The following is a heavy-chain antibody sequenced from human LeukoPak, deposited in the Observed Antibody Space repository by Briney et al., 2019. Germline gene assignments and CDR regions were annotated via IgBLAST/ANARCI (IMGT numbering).Heavy chain of an antibody. CDR1: GGSISSYY. CDR3: ARQIASAGTAGFDF. J-gene: IGHJ4*02. CDR2: IYSTGST. V-gene: IGHV4-4*07. D-gene: IGHD6-13*01. Sequence: SETLSLTCTVSGGSISSYYWSWIRQPAGKGLEWIGRIYSTGSTNYNPSLKSQVTMSVDTSKNQFSLRLRSVTAEDTAVYYCARQIASAGTAGFDFWGQGALVTVSS.